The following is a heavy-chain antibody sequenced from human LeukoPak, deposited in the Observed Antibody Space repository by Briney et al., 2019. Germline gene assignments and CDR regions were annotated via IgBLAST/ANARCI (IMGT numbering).Heavy chain of an antibody. CDR2: IYYNANT. CDR1: GGSISSGDYY. Sequence: SETLSLTCTVSGGSISSGDYYWGWIRQPPGKGLEWIGSIYYNANTYYYPSLKSRITISVDTSKNQFSLRLSSVTAADTAVYYCARVGATPRYYNYYGMDVWGQGTTVTVSS. J-gene: IGHJ6*02. D-gene: IGHD1-26*01. V-gene: IGHV4-39*07. CDR3: ARVGATPRYYNYYGMDV.